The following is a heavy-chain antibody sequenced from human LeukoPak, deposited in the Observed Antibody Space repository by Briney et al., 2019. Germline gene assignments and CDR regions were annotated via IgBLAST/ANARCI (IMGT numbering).Heavy chain of an antibody. Sequence: PGGSLRLSCAASGFTFSSYEMNWIRQAPGQGLGWVSYISSSGSTIYYADSLKGRFTISRDNATNPLYLQMTSLRAEDKAVYYCATRTGYWGQGTLVTVSS. V-gene: IGHV3-48*03. CDR1: GFTFSSYE. D-gene: IGHD1-1*01. CDR3: ATRTGY. J-gene: IGHJ4*02. CDR2: ISSSGSTI.